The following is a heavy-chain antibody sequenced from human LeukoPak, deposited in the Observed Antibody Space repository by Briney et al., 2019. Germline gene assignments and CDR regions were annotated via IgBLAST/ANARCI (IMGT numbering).Heavy chain of an antibody. CDR1: GGSISSYY. J-gene: IGHJ5*02. CDR2: IYYSGST. D-gene: IGHD6-13*01. CDR3: ARAGTIAAAQLFDP. Sequence: SETLSLTCTVSGGSISSYYWSWIRQPPGKGLEWIGYIYYSGSTNYNPSLKSRVTISVDTSKNQFSLKPSSVTAADTAVYYCARAGTIAAAQLFDPWGQGTLVTVSS. V-gene: IGHV4-59*08.